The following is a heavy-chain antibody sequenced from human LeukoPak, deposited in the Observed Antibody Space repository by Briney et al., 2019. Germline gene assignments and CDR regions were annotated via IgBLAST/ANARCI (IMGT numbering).Heavy chain of an antibody. V-gene: IGHV1-8*01. J-gene: IGHJ4*02. D-gene: IGHD7-27*01. CDR2: MSPNSGDT. CDR1: GYTFTSHD. CDR3: VRTPPNWGFDY. Sequence: ASVKVSCTASGYTFTSHDINWVRQATGQGLEWMGWMSPNSGDTGYAQKFQGRVTMTSDSSISTAYMELSSLRSEDTAIYYCVRTPPNWGFDYWGQGTLVTVSS.